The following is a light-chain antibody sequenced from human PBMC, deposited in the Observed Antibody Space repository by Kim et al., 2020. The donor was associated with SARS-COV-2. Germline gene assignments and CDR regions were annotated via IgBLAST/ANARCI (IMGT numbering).Light chain of an antibody. V-gene: IGLV2-8*01. Sequence: PAQSVTMSCTGTSSDVGGYNFVSWYQQHPGKAPKLMIYEVSKRPSGVPDRFSGSKSGNTASLTVSGLQAEDEADYYCSSYAGSNNVFGTGTKVTVL. J-gene: IGLJ1*01. CDR3: SSYAGSNNV. CDR2: EVS. CDR1: SSDVGGYNF.